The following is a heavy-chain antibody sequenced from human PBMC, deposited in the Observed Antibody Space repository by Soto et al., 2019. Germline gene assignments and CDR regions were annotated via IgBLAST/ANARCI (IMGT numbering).Heavy chain of an antibody. J-gene: IGHJ6*02. D-gene: IGHD3-22*01. V-gene: IGHV3-23*01. CDR3: AKGSYDSSGYYYPWYYGMDV. CDR1: GFTFSSYA. CDR2: ISGSGGST. Sequence: PGGSLRLSCAASGFTFSSYAMSWVRQAPGKGLEWVSAISGSGGSTYYADSVKGRFTISRDNSKNTLYLQMNSLRAEDTAVYYCAKGSYDSSGYYYPWYYGMDVWGQGTTVTVSS.